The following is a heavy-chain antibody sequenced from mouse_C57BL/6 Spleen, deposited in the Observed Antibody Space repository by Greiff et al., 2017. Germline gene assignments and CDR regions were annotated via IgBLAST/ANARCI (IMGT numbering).Heavy chain of an antibody. CDR2: IDPSDSET. Sequence: VQLQQSGAELVRPGSSVKLSCKASGYTFTSYWMHWVKQRPIQGLEWIGNIDPSDSETHYNQKFKVKATLTVDKSSSTAYMQLSSLTSEDSAVYYCARRSYDYVFAYWGQGTLVTVSA. V-gene: IGHV1-52*01. J-gene: IGHJ3*01. D-gene: IGHD2-4*01. CDR3: ARRSYDYVFAY. CDR1: GYTFTSYW.